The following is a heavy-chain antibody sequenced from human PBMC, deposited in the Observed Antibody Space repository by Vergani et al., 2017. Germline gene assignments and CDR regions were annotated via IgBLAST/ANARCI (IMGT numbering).Heavy chain of an antibody. Sequence: EVQLVQSGAEVKKPGESLTFSCKGSGFSFSTYWIGCVRQMPGKGLEWMGLIFPGDSQIRSSLSFQGRVTISADKSISNAYLQWYSLHASDTAMYYCARLGDGYYYHGFDIWGQGTAVTVSS. V-gene: IGHV5-51*01. CDR1: GFSFSTYW. CDR2: IFPGDSQI. D-gene: IGHD3-3*01. J-gene: IGHJ3*02. CDR3: ARLGDGYYYHGFDI.